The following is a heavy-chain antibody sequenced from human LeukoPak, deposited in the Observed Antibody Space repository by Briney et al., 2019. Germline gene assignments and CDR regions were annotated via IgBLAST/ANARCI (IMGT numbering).Heavy chain of an antibody. D-gene: IGHD3-10*01. CDR3: ARLWFGENWFDP. V-gene: IGHV4-34*01. CDR2: INHSGST. CDR1: GGSFSGYY. Sequence: PSETLSLTCAVYGGSFSGYYWSWIRQPPGKGLEWIGEINHSGSTNYNPSLKSRVTISVDTSKNQFSLKLSSVTAADTAVYYCARLWFGENWFDPWGQGTLVTVSS. J-gene: IGHJ5*02.